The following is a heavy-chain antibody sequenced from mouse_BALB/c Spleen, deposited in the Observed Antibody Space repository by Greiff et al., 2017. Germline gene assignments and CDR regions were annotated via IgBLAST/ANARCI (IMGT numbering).Heavy chain of an antibody. CDR3: TRYYGSSSYYYAMDY. J-gene: IGHJ4*01. D-gene: IGHD1-1*01. V-gene: IGHV6-6*02. CDR1: GFTFSNYW. CDR2: IRLKSNNYAT. Sequence: EVKVEESGGGLVQPGGSMKLSCVASGFTFSNYWMNWVRQSPEKGLEWVAEIRLKSNNYATHYSESVKGRFTISRDDSKSSVYLQMNNLRAEDTGIYYCTRYYGSSSYYYAMDYWGQGTSVTVSS.